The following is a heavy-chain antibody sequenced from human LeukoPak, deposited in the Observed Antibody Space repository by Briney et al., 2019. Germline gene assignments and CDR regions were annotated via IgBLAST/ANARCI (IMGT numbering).Heavy chain of an antibody. D-gene: IGHD5-18*01. CDR3: AREWGTAMVSAFDI. CDR1: GYSISSGYY. V-gene: IGHV4-38-2*02. J-gene: IGHJ3*02. Sequence: SETLSLTCTVSGYSISSGYYWGWIRQPPGKGLEWIGSIYHSGSTYYNPSLKSRVTISVDTSKNQSSLKLSSVTAADTAVYYCAREWGTAMVSAFDIWGQGTMVTVSS. CDR2: IYHSGST.